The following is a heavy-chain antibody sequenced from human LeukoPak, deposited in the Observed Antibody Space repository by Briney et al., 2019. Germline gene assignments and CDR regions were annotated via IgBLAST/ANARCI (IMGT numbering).Heavy chain of an antibody. CDR3: ARDPARGGY. CDR2: ISSSGSNI. Sequence: GGSLRLSCAASGFTFSSYEMNWVRQAPGKGLEWVSYISSSGSNIYYADSVKGRFTISRNNAKNSLYLQMNSLRAEDTAVYYCARDPARGGYWGQGTLVTVSS. D-gene: IGHD3-16*01. CDR1: GFTFSSYE. J-gene: IGHJ4*02. V-gene: IGHV3-48*03.